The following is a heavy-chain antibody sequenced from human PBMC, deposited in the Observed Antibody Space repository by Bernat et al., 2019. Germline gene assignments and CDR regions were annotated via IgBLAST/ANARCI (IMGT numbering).Heavy chain of an antibody. Sequence: QVQLVQSGAEVKKPGSSVKVSCKASGGTFSSYAISWVRQAPGQGLEWMGGIIPIFGTANYAQKFQGRVTITADKSTSTAYMELSSLRSEDTAVYYCARVVQGVTPPPYYYYYMDVWGKGTTVTVSS. CDR1: GGTFSSYA. J-gene: IGHJ6*03. D-gene: IGHD3-10*01. CDR2: IIPIFGTA. V-gene: IGHV1-69*06. CDR3: ARVVQGVTPPPYYYYYMDV.